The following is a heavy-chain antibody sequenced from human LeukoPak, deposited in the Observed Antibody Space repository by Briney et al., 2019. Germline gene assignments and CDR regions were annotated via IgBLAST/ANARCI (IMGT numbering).Heavy chain of an antibody. V-gene: IGHV1-2*06. CDR3: ASYYYDTSGYSYFDS. J-gene: IGHJ4*02. CDR1: EDTFNGYY. Sequence: GASVKGSCKASEDTFNGYYIHWVRQAPGQGLEWMGRINPNSGATNYAEKFQGRVIMTRDTSISTVYMELSRLRSDDTAVYYCASYYYDTSGYSYFDSWGQGTLVTVSS. D-gene: IGHD3-22*01. CDR2: INPNSGAT.